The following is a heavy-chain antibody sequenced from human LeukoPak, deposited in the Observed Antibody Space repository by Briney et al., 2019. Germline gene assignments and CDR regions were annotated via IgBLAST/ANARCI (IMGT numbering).Heavy chain of an antibody. CDR1: GFTFSSYS. V-gene: IGHV3-21*01. Sequence: SGGSLRLSCAASGFTFSSYSMNWVRQAPGKGLEWVSSISSSSSYIYYADSVKGRFTISRDNAKNSLYLQMNSLRAEDTAVYYCARGRSVIAAADNWYFDLWGRGTLVTVSS. D-gene: IGHD6-13*01. J-gene: IGHJ2*01. CDR3: ARGRSVIAAADNWYFDL. CDR2: ISSSSSYI.